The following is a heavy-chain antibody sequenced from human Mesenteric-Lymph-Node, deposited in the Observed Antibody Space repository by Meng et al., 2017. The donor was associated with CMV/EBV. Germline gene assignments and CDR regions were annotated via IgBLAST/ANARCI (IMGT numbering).Heavy chain of an antibody. CDR3: ASDILTGYHDY. V-gene: IGHV3-15*01. D-gene: IGHD3-9*01. Sequence: GGSLRLSCAVSGFTFRNAWMSWVRQAPGKGLEWIGRIKSKSDGGTTDYAAPVKGRFTISRDDSKNTAYLQMNSLKTEDTAVYYCASDILTGYHDYWGQGTLVTVSS. CDR1: GFTFRNAW. CDR2: IKSKSDGGTT. J-gene: IGHJ4*02.